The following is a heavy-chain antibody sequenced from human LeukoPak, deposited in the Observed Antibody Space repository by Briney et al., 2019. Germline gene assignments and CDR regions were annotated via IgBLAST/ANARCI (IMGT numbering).Heavy chain of an antibody. CDR3: ASNTIYYGSGRRHSYYYYMDV. V-gene: IGHV4-39*07. CDR2: INHSGST. CDR1: GGSISSGSYY. J-gene: IGHJ6*03. D-gene: IGHD3-10*01. Sequence: SETLSLTCTVSGGSISSGSYYWSWIRQPPGKGLEWIGEINHSGSTNYNPSLKSRVTISVDTSKNQFSLKLSSVTAADTAVYYCASNTIYYGSGRRHSYYYYMDVWGKGTTVTISS.